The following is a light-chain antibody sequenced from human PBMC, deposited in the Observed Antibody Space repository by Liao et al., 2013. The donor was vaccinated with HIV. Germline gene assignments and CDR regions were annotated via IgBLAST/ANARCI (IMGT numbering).Light chain of an antibody. CDR1: SSNIGNNY. V-gene: IGLV1-51*02. CDR3: GTWDGSLSAV. Sequence: QSVLTQPPSVSAAPGQKVTISCSGSSSNIGNNYVSWYQQVPGTAPKLLIYENNKRPSGIPDRFSGSKSGTSATLGITGLQTGDEADYYCGTWDGSLSAVFGGGTKLTVL. CDR2: ENN. J-gene: IGLJ2*01.